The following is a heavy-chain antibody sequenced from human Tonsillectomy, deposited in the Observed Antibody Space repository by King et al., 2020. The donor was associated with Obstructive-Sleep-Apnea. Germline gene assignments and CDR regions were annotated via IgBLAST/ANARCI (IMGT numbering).Heavy chain of an antibody. Sequence: QLVQSGAEVRKPGESLKISCKGSGYTFSSYWIGWVRQMPGKGLEWMGIIHPGDSNIRYSPSFQGQVTISADKSIKTAYLQWSSLKASDTAMYYCARPGVSFSLTWYYFDYWGQGTLVTVSS. CDR1: GYTFSSYW. CDR3: ARPGVSFSLTWYYFDY. J-gene: IGHJ4*02. CDR2: IHPGDSNI. V-gene: IGHV5-51*01. D-gene: IGHD3-16*02.